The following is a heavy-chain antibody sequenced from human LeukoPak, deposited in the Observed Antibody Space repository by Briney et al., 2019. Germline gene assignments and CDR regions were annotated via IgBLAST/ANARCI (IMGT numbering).Heavy chain of an antibody. J-gene: IGHJ4*02. CDR2: INHSGST. Sequence: SETLSLTCAVCGGSFSGYYWSWIRQPPGKGLEWIGEINHSGSTNYNPSLKSRVTISVDTSKNQFSLKLSSVTAADTAVYYCARLHLGYCSSTSCPGFDYWGQGTLVTVSS. D-gene: IGHD2-2*01. CDR1: GGSFSGYY. CDR3: ARLHLGYCSSTSCPGFDY. V-gene: IGHV4-34*01.